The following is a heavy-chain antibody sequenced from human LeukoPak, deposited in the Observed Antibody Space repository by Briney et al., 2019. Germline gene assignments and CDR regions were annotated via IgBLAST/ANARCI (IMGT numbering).Heavy chain of an antibody. CDR1: GFTFSNYN. CDR2: ISSSSSYI. V-gene: IGHV3-21*01. D-gene: IGHD4/OR15-4a*01. Sequence: PGGSLRLSCAASGFTFSNYNMNWVRQAPGKGLEWVSSISSSSSYIYYADSVKGRFTISRDNAKNSLYLQMNSLRAEDTAVYYCARDSAYYYYMDVWGKGTTVTVSS. CDR3: ARDSAYYYYMDV. J-gene: IGHJ6*03.